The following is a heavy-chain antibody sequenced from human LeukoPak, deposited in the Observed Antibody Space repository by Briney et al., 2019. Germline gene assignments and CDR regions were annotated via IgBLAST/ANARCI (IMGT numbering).Heavy chain of an antibody. V-gene: IGHV3-21*01. J-gene: IGHJ4*02. CDR1: GFTFSSYS. CDR3: ARDQGYSGYELYRTLYYFDY. CDR2: ISSSSSYI. Sequence: PGGSLRLSCAASGFTFSSYSMNWVRQAPGKGVEWVSSISSSSSYIYYADSVKGRSTISRDNAKNALYLQMNSLRAEDTAVYYCARDQGYSGYELYRTLYYFDYWGQGTLVTVSS. D-gene: IGHD5-12*01.